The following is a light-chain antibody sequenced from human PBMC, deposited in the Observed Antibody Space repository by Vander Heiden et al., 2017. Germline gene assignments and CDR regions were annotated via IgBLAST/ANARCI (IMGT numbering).Light chain of an antibody. V-gene: IGKV3-11*01. CDR1: RSINSY. Sequence: EIVLTQSPATLSLSPGERATLSCRASRSINSYLAWYQQKPGQAPSLLIYDASTRATGTPARVRGSGSGTDLSFTLSSLEPEYFEVYVCQQRYNWPSGTFGHGTKVDMK. CDR2: DAS. J-gene: IGKJ3*01. CDR3: QQRYNWPSGT.